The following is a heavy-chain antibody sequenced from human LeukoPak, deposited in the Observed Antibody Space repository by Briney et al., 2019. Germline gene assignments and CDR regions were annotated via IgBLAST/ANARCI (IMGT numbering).Heavy chain of an antibody. CDR2: INHSGST. Sequence: PSETLSLTCAVYGGSFSGYYWSWIRQPPGKGLEWIGEINHSGSTNYNPSLKSRVTISVDTSKNQFSLKLSSVTAADTAVYYCARRLGYSSSWYRGPPNWFDTWGQGTLVTVSS. J-gene: IGHJ5*02. D-gene: IGHD6-13*01. CDR1: GGSFSGYY. CDR3: ARRLGYSSSWYRGPPNWFDT. V-gene: IGHV4-34*01.